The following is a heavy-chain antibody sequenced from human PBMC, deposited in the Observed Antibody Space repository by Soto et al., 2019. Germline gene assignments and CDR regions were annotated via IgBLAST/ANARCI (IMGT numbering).Heavy chain of an antibody. D-gene: IGHD3-22*01. J-gene: IGHJ4*02. CDR2: IKSKTDGGTT. Sequence: GGSLRLSCAASGFTFSNAWMSWVRQAPGKGLEWVGRIKSKTDGGTTDYAAPVKGRFTISRDDSKNTLYLQMNSLKTEDTAVYYCTLQTTYYYDSSGYYLTPAFDYWGQGTLVTVSS. V-gene: IGHV3-15*01. CDR1: GFTFSNAW. CDR3: TLQTTYYYDSSGYYLTPAFDY.